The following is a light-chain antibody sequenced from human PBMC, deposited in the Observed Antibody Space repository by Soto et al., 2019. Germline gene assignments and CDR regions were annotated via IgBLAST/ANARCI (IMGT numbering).Light chain of an antibody. Sequence: DLRTSQPPSSLSTSVGGQASTTFRASQSISNHLNWYQQKPGKAPKLLIFAASSLQSGVPSRFSGSGSGTEFTLTISSLQPDDFATYYCQQDNSSTLTFGGGIKVDIK. CDR1: QSISNH. CDR3: QQDNSSTLT. J-gene: IGKJ4*01. V-gene: IGKV1-17*01. CDR2: AAS.